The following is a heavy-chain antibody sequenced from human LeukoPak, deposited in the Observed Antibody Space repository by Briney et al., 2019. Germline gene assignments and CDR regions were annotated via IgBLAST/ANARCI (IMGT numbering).Heavy chain of an antibody. CDR3: ARGYDRNGYQSRGFDY. J-gene: IGHJ4*02. CDR2: IYPSGDS. Sequence: SQTLSLTCTVSGGSISSGSFYWSWIRQTAGKGLEWIGRIYPSGDSQYSPSFRSRATISLDTRNQFSLKLSSVTAADKAVYFCARGYDRNGYQSRGFDYWGQGALVNVSS. V-gene: IGHV4-61*02. CDR1: GGSISSGSFY. D-gene: IGHD3-22*01.